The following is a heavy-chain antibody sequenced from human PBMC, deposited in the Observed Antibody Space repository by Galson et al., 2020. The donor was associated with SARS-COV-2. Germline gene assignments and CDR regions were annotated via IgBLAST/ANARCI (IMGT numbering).Heavy chain of an antibody. CDR3: AKDGSRGWYLTCDY. V-gene: IGHV3-23*01. CDR1: GFTFSSYA. J-gene: IGHJ4*02. CDR2: ISGSGGST. Sequence: GASLKLSCGASGFTFSSYAMSWVRQAPGKGLEWVSAISGSGGSTDYADSVKGRFTISRDNSKNTLYLQMNSLRAEDTAVYYCAKDGSRGWYLTCDYWGQGTLGTVSS. D-gene: IGHD6-19*01.